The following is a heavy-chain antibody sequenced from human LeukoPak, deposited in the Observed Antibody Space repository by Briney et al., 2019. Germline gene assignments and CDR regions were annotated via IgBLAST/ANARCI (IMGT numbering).Heavy chain of an antibody. J-gene: IGHJ4*02. V-gene: IGHV3-49*04. CDR2: TRSKAYGGTT. CDR1: GFTFGDYS. D-gene: IGHD3-3*01. CDR3: TRSRSIFGVVITPNDY. Sequence: PGGSLRLSCTASGFTFGDYSMNWVRQAPGKGLGWVGFTRSKAYGGTTEYAASVKGRFTISRDDSKSIAYLQMKSLKTEDTGVYYCTRSRSIFGVVITPNDYWGQGTLVTVSS.